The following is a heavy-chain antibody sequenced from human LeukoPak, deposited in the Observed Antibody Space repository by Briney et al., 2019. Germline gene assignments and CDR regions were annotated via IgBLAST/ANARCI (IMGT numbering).Heavy chain of an antibody. V-gene: IGHV4-4*07. D-gene: IGHD4-17*01. CDR3: ARLSTVTTSFDY. CDR2: IYTSGTT. CDR1: GGSISSYY. J-gene: IGHJ4*02. Sequence: PSETLSLTCTVSGGSISSYYWSWIRQPAGKGLEWIGRIYTSGTTHYNPSLKSRVTMSVDTSRNQFSLKLSSVTAADTAVYYCARLSTVTTSFDYWGQGTLVTVSS.